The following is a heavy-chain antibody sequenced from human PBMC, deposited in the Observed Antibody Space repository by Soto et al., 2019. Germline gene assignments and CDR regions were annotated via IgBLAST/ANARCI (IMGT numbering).Heavy chain of an antibody. J-gene: IGHJ6*03. D-gene: IGHD2-2*01. Sequence: WTWIRQPPGKAMEWIGYIYDYGSSYYSPSLESRVAFSVDTSQNQFSLRLTSVTAADTAMYYCERVRTSLDLYYYYMDVWGRGTTVTVSS. V-gene: IGHV4-59*08. CDR2: IYDYGSS. CDR3: ERVRTSLDLYYYYMDV.